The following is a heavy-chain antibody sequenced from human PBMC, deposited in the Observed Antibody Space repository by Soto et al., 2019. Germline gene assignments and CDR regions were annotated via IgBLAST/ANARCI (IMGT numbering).Heavy chain of an antibody. D-gene: IGHD2-2*01. V-gene: IGHV1-18*01. CDR3: ATLTPARYLWMDAFDN. Sequence: APGQGLEWMGWISAYNGNTNYAQKLQGRVTMTTAPSTSTAYLGRRSLRSDDTAVYDCATLTPARYLWMDAFDNLVQWTMVTVSS. CDR2: ISAYNGNT. J-gene: IGHJ3*02.